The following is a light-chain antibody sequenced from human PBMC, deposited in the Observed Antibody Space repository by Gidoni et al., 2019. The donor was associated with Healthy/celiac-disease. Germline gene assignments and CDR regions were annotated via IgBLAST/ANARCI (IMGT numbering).Light chain of an antibody. CDR2: GAS. CDR3: QQYGSS. V-gene: IGKV3-20*01. J-gene: IGKJ3*01. CDR1: QSVRSSY. Sequence: EIVLTQSPGTLSLSPGESATLSCSASQSVRSSYLAWYQQKPGQAPRHLIYGASSRATGIPDRCSGSGYGTDFTLTISRLEPEDFAVYYCQQYGSSFGPGTKVDIK.